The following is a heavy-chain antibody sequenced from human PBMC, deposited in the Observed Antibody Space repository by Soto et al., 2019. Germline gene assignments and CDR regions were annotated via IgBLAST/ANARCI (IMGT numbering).Heavy chain of an antibody. CDR2: VYNGGGA. V-gene: IGHV4-61*08. CDR3: ARGACRWELQD. D-gene: IGHD1-26*01. CDR1: GDSVGAGGHC. J-gene: IGHJ4*02. Sequence: QVHLQESGPGLVKPSETLPLTCTVSGDSVGAGGHCWSWIRQSPAKKLEWIGNVYNGGGANYNPSFRGRATLSVETSKNQFSLTLSSVTAADTAVYFCARGACRWELQDWGQGTLVTVSS.